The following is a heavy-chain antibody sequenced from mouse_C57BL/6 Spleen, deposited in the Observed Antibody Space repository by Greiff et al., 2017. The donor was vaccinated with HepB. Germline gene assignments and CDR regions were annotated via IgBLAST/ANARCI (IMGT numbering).Heavy chain of an antibody. CDR3: ARRAGNWYFDV. CDR1: GYAFSSSW. Sequence: VKLMESGPELVKPGASVKISCKASGYAFSSSWMNWVKQRPGKGLEWIGRIYPGDGDTNYNGKFKGKATLTADKSSSTAYMQLSSLTSEDSAVYFCARRAGNWYFDVWGTGTTVTVSS. CDR2: IYPGDGDT. J-gene: IGHJ1*03. V-gene: IGHV1-82*01. D-gene: IGHD3-3*01.